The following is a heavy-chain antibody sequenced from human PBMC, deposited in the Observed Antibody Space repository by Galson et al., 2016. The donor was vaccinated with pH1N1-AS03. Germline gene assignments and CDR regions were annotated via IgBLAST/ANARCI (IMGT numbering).Heavy chain of an antibody. CDR3: TALVALGENYYFHYNMDV. Sequence: CAISGDSVSSNTAAWNWIRQSPSRGLEWLGRTFYNSKWDYYYAISVKSRITVNPDTSKNQFSLQLNSVTPEDTAVYYCTALVALGENYYFHYNMDVWGQGTTVTVSS. V-gene: IGHV6-1*01. D-gene: IGHD2-8*02. CDR1: GDSVSSNTAA. CDR2: TFYNSKWDY. J-gene: IGHJ6*02.